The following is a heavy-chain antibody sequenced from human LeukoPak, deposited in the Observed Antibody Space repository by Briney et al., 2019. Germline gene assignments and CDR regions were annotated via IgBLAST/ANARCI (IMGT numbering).Heavy chain of an antibody. J-gene: IGHJ4*02. Sequence: PGGSLRLSCAASGFTFSNYWMSWVRQAPGKGLEWVASVKQDGSEKNNVDSVKGRFTISRDNAKNSLYLQMNSLRAEDTAVHYCVRGRVPAYWGQGTLVTVSS. CDR1: GFTFSNYW. V-gene: IGHV3-7*03. D-gene: IGHD2-2*01. CDR2: VKQDGSEK. CDR3: VRGRVPAY.